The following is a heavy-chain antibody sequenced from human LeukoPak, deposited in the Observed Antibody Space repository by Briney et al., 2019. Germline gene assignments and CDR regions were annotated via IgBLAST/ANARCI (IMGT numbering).Heavy chain of an antibody. J-gene: IGHJ4*02. CDR2: INPNSGGT. V-gene: IGHV1-2*02. CDR1: GYTFTGYY. D-gene: IGHD2-2*02. Sequence: ASVKVSCKASGYTFTGYYMHWVRQAPGQGLEWMGWINPNSGGTNYARKFQGRVTMTRDTSISTAYMELSRLRSDDTAVYYCASQDCSSTSCYRGTGYWGQGTLVTVSS. CDR3: ASQDCSSTSCYRGTGY.